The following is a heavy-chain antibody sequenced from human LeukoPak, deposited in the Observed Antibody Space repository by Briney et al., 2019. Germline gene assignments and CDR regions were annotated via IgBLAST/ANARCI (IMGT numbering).Heavy chain of an antibody. V-gene: IGHV3-21*01. CDR1: GFTFSGYS. Sequence: GGSLRLSCAASGFTFSGYSMNWVRQAPGKGLEWVSSIRTSNYIYYADSVKGRFTISRDNAKNSLYLHMNSLRAEDTAIYYCARDSYDDSYFDHWGRGTLVTVSS. CDR2: IRTSNYI. CDR3: ARDSYDDSYFDH. J-gene: IGHJ4*02. D-gene: IGHD4-17*01.